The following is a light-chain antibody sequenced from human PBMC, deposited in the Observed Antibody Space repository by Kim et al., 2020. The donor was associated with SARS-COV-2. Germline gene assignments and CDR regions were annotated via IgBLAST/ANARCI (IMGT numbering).Light chain of an antibody. J-gene: IGLJ1*01. CDR1: NIGINS. CDR3: QEWGSSSDHYV. CDR2: YDS. V-gene: IGLV3-21*04. Sequence: SYELTQPPSVSVAPGKTARITCGGNNIGINSVHGYQQKPGQAPVLAIYYDSDRPSGIPERISGSNSGNTATLTISRADAGEEADYYCQEWGSSSDHYVFG.